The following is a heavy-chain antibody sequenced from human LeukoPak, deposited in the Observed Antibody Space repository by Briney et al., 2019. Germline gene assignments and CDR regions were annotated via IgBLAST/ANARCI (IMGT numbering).Heavy chain of an antibody. Sequence: ASVTVSCKASGYTFTSYGLSWVRQAPGQGLGWMGWISAYNGNTNYAQKLQGRVTMTTDTSTSTAFMELRSLRSDDTAAYYCARYLGGSSAFDIWGQGTMVTVSS. V-gene: IGHV1-18*04. CDR3: ARYLGGSSAFDI. D-gene: IGHD2-15*01. CDR2: ISAYNGNT. CDR1: GYTFTSYG. J-gene: IGHJ3*02.